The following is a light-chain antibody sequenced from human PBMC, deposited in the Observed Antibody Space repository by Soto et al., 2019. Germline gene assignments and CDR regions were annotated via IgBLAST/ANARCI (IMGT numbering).Light chain of an antibody. Sequence: QSALTQPASVSGSPGQSIAISCTGTRSDVGAYNYVSWYQQHPGKAPKLMISEVTNRPSGVSDRFSGSKSGNTASLTISGLQADDEADYYCCSYAGSYSLVFGGGTKLTVL. CDR1: RSDVGAYNY. J-gene: IGLJ2*01. V-gene: IGLV2-14*01. CDR2: EVT. CDR3: CSYAGSYSLV.